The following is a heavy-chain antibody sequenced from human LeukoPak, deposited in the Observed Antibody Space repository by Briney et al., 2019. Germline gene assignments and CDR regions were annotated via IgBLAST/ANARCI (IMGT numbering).Heavy chain of an antibody. Sequence: PSETLSLTCTVSGGSISSYHWSWIRQPPGKGLEWIGYVDYSGTFNYNPSIKSRVTISVDTSNNQFSLKLSSVTAADTAVYYCARGAKFGTYWGQGTLVTVSS. CDR2: VDYSGTF. V-gene: IGHV4-59*01. D-gene: IGHD3-10*02. CDR3: ARGAKFGTY. CDR1: GGSISSYH. J-gene: IGHJ4*02.